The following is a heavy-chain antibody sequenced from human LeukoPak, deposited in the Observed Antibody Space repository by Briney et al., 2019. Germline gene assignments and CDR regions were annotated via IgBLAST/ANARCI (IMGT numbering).Heavy chain of an antibody. J-gene: IGHJ4*02. Sequence: ASVKVSCKASGGTFSSSAINWVRQAPGRGLEWMGGIIPIFGTANYAQKFQGRVTITADESTSTAYMELSSLRSEDTAVYYCARSNIAAAGKFDYWGQGTLVTVSS. CDR3: ARSNIAAAGKFDY. CDR1: GGTFSSSA. D-gene: IGHD6-13*01. V-gene: IGHV1-69*13. CDR2: IIPIFGTA.